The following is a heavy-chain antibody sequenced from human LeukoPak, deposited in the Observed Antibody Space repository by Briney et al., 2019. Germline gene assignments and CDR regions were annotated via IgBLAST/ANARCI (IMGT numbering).Heavy chain of an antibody. CDR3: ARDGGREAFDI. V-gene: IGHV3-21*01. Sequence: GGSLRLSCAASGFTSSSYSMNWVRQAPGKGLESVSSISSSSSYIYYADSVKGRFTISRDNAKNSLYLQMNSLRAEDTAVYYCARDGGREAFDIWGQGTMVTVSS. CDR1: GFTSSSYS. J-gene: IGHJ3*02. CDR2: ISSSSSYI. D-gene: IGHD3-10*01.